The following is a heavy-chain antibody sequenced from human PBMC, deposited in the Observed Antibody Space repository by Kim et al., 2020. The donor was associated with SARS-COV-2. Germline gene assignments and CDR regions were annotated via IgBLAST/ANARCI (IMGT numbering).Heavy chain of an antibody. V-gene: IGHV1-18*01. Sequence: TNHARKLQGRVTMTTDQSTSTSYMGLRSLRSDDTAVYYCAIGVGATPFDPWGQGTLVTVSS. CDR3: AIGVGATPFDP. D-gene: IGHD1-26*01. J-gene: IGHJ5*02. CDR2: T.